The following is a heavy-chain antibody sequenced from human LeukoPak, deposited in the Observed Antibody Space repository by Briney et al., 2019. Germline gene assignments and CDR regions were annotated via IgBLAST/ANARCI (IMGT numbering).Heavy chain of an antibody. CDR1: GFTFSSFG. D-gene: IGHD2-21*02. CDR2: ISYDGSNK. CDR3: AKLGGGDSNDASDI. Sequence: GGSLRLSCAASGFTFSSFGMHWVRQAPGKGLEWVALISYDGSNKYYADSVKGRFTISRDSSKNTLYLQMNSLRAEDTAVYYCAKLGGGDSNDASDIWGQGTMVTVSS. J-gene: IGHJ3*02. V-gene: IGHV3-30*18.